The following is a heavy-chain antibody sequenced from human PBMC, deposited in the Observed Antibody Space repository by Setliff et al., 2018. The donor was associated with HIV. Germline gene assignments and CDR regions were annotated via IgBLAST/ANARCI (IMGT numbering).Heavy chain of an antibody. CDR3: ARHPWERLWYFDY. Sequence: LRLSCAASGFTFSTYSMNWVRQAPGKGLERVSYISSSSTTIYYADSVKGRFTISRDNAKNSLYLQMNSLRAEDTAVYYCARHPWERLWYFDYRGQGTLVTVSS. V-gene: IGHV3-48*01. J-gene: IGHJ4*02. D-gene: IGHD1-1*01. CDR1: GFTFSTYS. CDR2: ISSSSTTI.